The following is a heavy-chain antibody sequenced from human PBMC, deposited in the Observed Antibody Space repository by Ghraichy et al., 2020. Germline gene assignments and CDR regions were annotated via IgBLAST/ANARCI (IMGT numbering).Heavy chain of an antibody. CDR1: GFNFSNYW. CDR2: INQDGSQI. Sequence: GGSLRLSCAASGFNFSNYWMSWVRQAPGKGLEWVANINQDGSQIYYLDSVKGRFTVSRDNAKNSLFMQMNSLRAEDTAVFYCVRLWGYWRQGTLVTVSS. V-gene: IGHV3-7*03. J-gene: IGHJ4*02. D-gene: IGHD3-16*01. CDR3: VRLWGY.